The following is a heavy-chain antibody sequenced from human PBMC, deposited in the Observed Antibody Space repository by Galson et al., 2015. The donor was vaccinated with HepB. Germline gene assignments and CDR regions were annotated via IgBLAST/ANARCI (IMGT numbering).Heavy chain of an antibody. J-gene: IGHJ3*02. D-gene: IGHD2-21*01. CDR2: IYYSGVT. CDR3: ARLRGDTGAFEI. Sequence: AKGLEWIGSIYYSGVTYYNPSLKSRVILSVDTSKNQFSLRLTSVTAADTAVYYCARLRGDTGAFEIWGQGTMVTVSA. V-gene: IGHV4-39*01.